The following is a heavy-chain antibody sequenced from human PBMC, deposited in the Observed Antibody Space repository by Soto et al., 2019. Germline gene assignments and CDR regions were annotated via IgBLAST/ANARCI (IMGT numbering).Heavy chain of an antibody. V-gene: IGHV3-30-3*01. Sequence: QVQLVESGGGVVQPGRSLRLSCAASGFTFSSYAMHWVRQAPGKGLEWVAVISYDGSNKYYAESVKGRFTISRDNSKNTLYLQMNSLRPEDTAVYYCARSFRLLWFGDDAFDIWGQGTMVTVSS. CDR3: ARSFRLLWFGDDAFDI. CDR1: GFTFSSYA. D-gene: IGHD3-10*01. CDR2: ISYDGSNK. J-gene: IGHJ3*02.